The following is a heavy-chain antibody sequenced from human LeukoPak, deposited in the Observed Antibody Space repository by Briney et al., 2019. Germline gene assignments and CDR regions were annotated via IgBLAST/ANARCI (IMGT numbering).Heavy chain of an antibody. D-gene: IGHD5-24*01. CDR1: GGTFSSYA. J-gene: IGHJ6*03. Sequence: SVKVSCKASGGTFSSYAISWVRQAPGQGLEWMGGIIPIFGTANYAQKFQGRVTITADESTSTAYMELSSLRSEDTAVYYCARCKMATILTHYYYYMDVWGKGTTVTVSS. CDR3: ARCKMATILTHYYYYMDV. CDR2: IIPIFGTA. V-gene: IGHV1-69*13.